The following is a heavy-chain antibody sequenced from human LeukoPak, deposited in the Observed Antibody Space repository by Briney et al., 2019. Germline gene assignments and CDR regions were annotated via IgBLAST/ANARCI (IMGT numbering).Heavy chain of an antibody. Sequence: GGSLRLSCAASGFTFSSYSMNWVRQAPGKGLEWVSSISSSSSYIYYADSVKGRFTISRDNSKNTLYLQMNSLRAEDTAVYYCAKDSYPASFPPDIVVVPAAMGAAAAGSNEFDYWGQGTLVTVSS. CDR2: ISSSSSYI. J-gene: IGHJ4*02. D-gene: IGHD2-2*01. CDR3: AKDSYPASFPPDIVVVPAAMGAAAAGSNEFDY. V-gene: IGHV3-21*01. CDR1: GFTFSSYS.